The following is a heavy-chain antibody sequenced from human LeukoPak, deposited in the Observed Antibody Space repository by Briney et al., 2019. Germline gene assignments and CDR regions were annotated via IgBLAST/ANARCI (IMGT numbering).Heavy chain of an antibody. CDR1: GGSISSSRYY. D-gene: IGHD1-26*01. J-gene: IGHJ4*02. Sequence: SETLSLTCTVSGGSISSSRYYWGWIRQPPGKGLGWIGRIYYSGSTYYTPSLKSRVTISVHTSKNQFSLKLSSVPAADTAVFYCARHGPGGSYYSFDYWGQGTLVTVSS. CDR3: ARHGPGGSYYSFDY. V-gene: IGHV4-39*01. CDR2: IYYSGST.